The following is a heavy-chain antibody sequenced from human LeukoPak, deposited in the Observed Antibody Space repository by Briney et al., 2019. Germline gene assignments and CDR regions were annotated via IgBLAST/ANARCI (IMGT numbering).Heavy chain of an antibody. J-gene: IGHJ4*02. D-gene: IGHD3-22*01. Sequence: GGSLRLSCAASGFTFSSYAMSWVRQAPGKGLEWVSAISGSGGSTYYADSVKGRFTISRDNSKNTLYLQMNSLRAEDTAVYYCAKGDYYDSSGYYYGEGYFDYWGQGTLVTVSS. CDR2: ISGSGGST. V-gene: IGHV3-23*01. CDR1: GFTFSSYA. CDR3: AKGDYYDSSGYYYGEGYFDY.